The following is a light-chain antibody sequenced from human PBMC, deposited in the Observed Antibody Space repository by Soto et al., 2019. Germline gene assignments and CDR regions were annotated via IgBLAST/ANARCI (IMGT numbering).Light chain of an antibody. CDR2: AAS. CDR1: QGISNY. V-gene: IGKV1-27*01. Sequence: DIEMTQSPSSLSASVGDRVTITCRASQGISNYLAWYQQRPGKVPKLLIYAASTLQSGVPSRFSGSGSGTDFTLTISSPQPEDVATYYCQKYDSAPWTFGQGTEVEIK. J-gene: IGKJ1*01. CDR3: QKYDSAPWT.